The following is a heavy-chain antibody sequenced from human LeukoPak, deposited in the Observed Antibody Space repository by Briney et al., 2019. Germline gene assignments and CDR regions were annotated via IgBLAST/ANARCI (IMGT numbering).Heavy chain of an antibody. Sequence: QTGGSLRLSCAASGFTFSSYWMHWVRQAPGKGLVWVSRINSDGSSTSYADSVKGRFTVSRDNAKNTLYLQMNSLRAEDTAVYYCARSGYYYDSSDLIDYWGQGTLVTVSS. J-gene: IGHJ4*02. D-gene: IGHD3-22*01. CDR1: GFTFSSYW. CDR3: ARSGYYYDSSDLIDY. CDR2: INSDGSST. V-gene: IGHV3-74*01.